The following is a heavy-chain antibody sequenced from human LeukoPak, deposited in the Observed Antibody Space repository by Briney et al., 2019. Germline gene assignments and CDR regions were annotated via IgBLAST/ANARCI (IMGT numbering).Heavy chain of an antibody. Sequence: GGSLRLSCAASGFTFSDYYMSWIRQVPGKGLEWVSAISNDGGGTNYADFVKGRFTISRDNSKNTLFLQMNSLRAEDTALYYCAKGSSGYFVDLWGQGTLVTVSS. J-gene: IGHJ5*02. D-gene: IGHD3-22*01. CDR2: ISNDGGGT. CDR3: AKGSSGYFVDL. V-gene: IGHV3-23*01. CDR1: GFTFSDYY.